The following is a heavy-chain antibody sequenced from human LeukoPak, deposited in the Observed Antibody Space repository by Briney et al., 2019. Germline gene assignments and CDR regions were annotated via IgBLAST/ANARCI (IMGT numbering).Heavy chain of an antibody. D-gene: IGHD3-16*01. CDR3: TSPAYDYVWGSSDY. V-gene: IGHV3-49*04. CDR1: GFTFGEYA. Sequence: GRSLRLSCTASGFTFGEYAMSWVRQAPGKGLEWVGFIRSKAYGGTTEYAASVKGRFTISRDDSKSIAYLQMNSLKTEDTAVYYCTSPAYDYVWGSSDYWGQGTLVTVSS. J-gene: IGHJ4*02. CDR2: IRSKAYGGTT.